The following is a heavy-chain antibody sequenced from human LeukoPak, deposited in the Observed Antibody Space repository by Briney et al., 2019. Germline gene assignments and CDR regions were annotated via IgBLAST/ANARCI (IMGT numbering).Heavy chain of an antibody. V-gene: IGHV4-34*01. Sequence: TSETLSLTCAVYGGSFSGYYWSWIRQPPGKGLEWIGEINHSGSTNYNPSLKSRVTISVDTSKNQFSLKLSSVTAADTAVYYCARAPTRHCSGGSCYSGGGWFDPWGQGTLVTVSS. CDR1: GGSFSGYY. CDR2: INHSGST. J-gene: IGHJ5*02. D-gene: IGHD2-15*01. CDR3: ARAPTRHCSGGSCYSGGGWFDP.